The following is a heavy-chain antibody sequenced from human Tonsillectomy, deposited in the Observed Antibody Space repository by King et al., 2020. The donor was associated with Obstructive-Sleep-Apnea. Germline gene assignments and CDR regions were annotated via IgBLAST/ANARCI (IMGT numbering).Heavy chain of an antibody. J-gene: IGHJ4*02. CDR2: IYYSGST. V-gene: IGHV4-30-4*01. D-gene: IGHD3-22*01. Sequence: QLKESGTGLVKPSQTLSLTCTVSGGSISSGDYYWSWIRQPPGKGLEWIGYIYYSGSTSYNPSLKSRLTISADTSKNQFSLKLSSVTAADTAVYYCARSDYFDTSGYLVWGQGTLVTVSS. CDR3: ARSDYFDTSGYLV. CDR1: GGSISSGDYY.